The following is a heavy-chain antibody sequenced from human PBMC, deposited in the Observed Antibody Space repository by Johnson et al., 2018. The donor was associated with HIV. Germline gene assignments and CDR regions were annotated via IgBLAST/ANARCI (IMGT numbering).Heavy chain of an antibody. J-gene: IGHJ3*02. CDR3: ARGRALDMVRGETFDI. V-gene: IGHV3-30*03. CDR1: GFTFSGYG. CDR2: ISYDGSNR. D-gene: IGHD3-10*01. Sequence: QVQLVESGGGEVQTGRSLRLSCAASGFTFSGYGMHWVRQAPGRGLEWVAVISYDGSNRYYAESEKGRFTISRDNSKNTLYLQMNSLRSEDTALYYCARGRALDMVRGETFDIWGQGTKVTVSS.